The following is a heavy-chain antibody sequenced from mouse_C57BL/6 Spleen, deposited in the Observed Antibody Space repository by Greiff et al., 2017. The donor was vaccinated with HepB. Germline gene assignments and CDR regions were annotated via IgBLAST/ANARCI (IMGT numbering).Heavy chain of an antibody. CDR3: ARNWDDAMDY. V-gene: IGHV2-6*01. Sequence: VQLQQSGPGLVAPSQSLSITCTVSGFSLTSYGVDWVRQSPGKGLEWLGVIWGVGSTNYNSALKSRLRISKDNSKSQVFLKRNSLQTDDTAMYYCARNWDDAMDYWGQGTSVTVSS. CDR1: GFSLTSYG. J-gene: IGHJ4*01. D-gene: IGHD4-1*01. CDR2: IWGVGST.